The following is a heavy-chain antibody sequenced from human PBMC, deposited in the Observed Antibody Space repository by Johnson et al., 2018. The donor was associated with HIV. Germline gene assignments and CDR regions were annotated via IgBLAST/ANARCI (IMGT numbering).Heavy chain of an antibody. CDR2: ISYDGSNK. J-gene: IGHJ3*02. CDR1: GFTFSSYG. D-gene: IGHD6-13*01. V-gene: IGHV3-30*18. CDR3: AKDRASIASALDAFDI. Sequence: VQVVESGGGVVQPGRSLRLSCAASGFTFSSYGMHWVRQAPGKGLEWVAVISYDGSNKYYADSVKGRFTNSRDNSKNTLYLQRNSLRAEDTAVYYCAKDRASIASALDAFDIWGQGTMVTVSS.